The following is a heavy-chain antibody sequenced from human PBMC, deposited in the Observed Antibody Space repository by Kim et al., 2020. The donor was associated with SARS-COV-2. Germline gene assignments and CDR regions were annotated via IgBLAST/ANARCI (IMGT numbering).Heavy chain of an antibody. Sequence: YNPPLKSRVTISVDTSKNQFSLKLSSVTAADTAVYYCAREAAAVPGAFDIWGQGTMVTVSS. J-gene: IGHJ3*02. V-gene: IGHV4-34*01. D-gene: IGHD6-13*01. CDR3: AREAAAVPGAFDI.